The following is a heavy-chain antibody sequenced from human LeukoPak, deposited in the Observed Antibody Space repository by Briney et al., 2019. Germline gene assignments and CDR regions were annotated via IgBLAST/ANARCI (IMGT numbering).Heavy chain of an antibody. CDR3: ARDISSGYYDAFDI. CDR2: ISSSGYI. V-gene: IGHV3-21*01. J-gene: IGHJ3*02. D-gene: IGHD3-22*01. CDR1: GFTFSSDN. Sequence: PGGSLRLSCAASGFTFSSDNMNWVRQAPGKGLEWVSCISSSGYIYYADSVKGRFTISRDNAKKILYLQMNSLRAEDTAVYYCARDISSGYYDAFDIWGQGTMVTVSS.